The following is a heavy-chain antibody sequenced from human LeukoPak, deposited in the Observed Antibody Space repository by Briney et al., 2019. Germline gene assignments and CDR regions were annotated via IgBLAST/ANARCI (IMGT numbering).Heavy chain of an antibody. D-gene: IGHD1-26*01. CDR3: ARELAVGAITEYFQD. Sequence: GGSLRLSCVASGFSVSSNYMAWVREAPGKGLEWVSVLYIGGNTYYGDFVKGRFTISRDNSRNTLYLQMNSLRVDDTAVYYCARELAVGAITEYFQDWGQGTLVTVSS. J-gene: IGHJ1*01. CDR1: GFSVSSNY. V-gene: IGHV3-53*01. CDR2: LYIGGNT.